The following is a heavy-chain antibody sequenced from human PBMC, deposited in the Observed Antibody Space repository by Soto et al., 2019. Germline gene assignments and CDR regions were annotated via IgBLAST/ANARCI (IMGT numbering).Heavy chain of an antibody. Sequence: PGGSLRLSCAASGFTFSSYSMTWVRQAPGKGLEWVSSISRSSSYIYYADSVLGRFTISRDNAKNSLYLQMNSLRAEDTAVYFCARLPIVGATHEFDFWGQGTLVTVSS. CDR2: ISRSSSYI. J-gene: IGHJ4*02. V-gene: IGHV3-21*01. CDR3: ARLPIVGATHEFDF. CDR1: GFTFSSYS. D-gene: IGHD1-26*01.